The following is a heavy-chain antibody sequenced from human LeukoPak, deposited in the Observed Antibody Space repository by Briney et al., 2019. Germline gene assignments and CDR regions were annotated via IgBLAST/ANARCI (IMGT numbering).Heavy chain of an antibody. CDR2: ISSSSSTI. D-gene: IGHD3-22*01. Sequence: GGSLRLSCVVSGITLSNYGMSWVRQAPGKGLEWVSYISSSSSTIYYADSVKGRFTISRDNAKNSLYLQMNSLRAEDTAVYYCAREYYYDSSGYYIPYFFDYWGQGTLVTVSS. V-gene: IGHV3-48*04. CDR3: AREYYYDSSGYYIPYFFDY. CDR1: GITLSNYG. J-gene: IGHJ4*02.